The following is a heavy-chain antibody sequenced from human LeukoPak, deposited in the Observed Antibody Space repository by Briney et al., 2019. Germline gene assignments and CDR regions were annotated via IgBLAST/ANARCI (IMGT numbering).Heavy chain of an antibody. Sequence: SQTLSLTCTVSGGSISSGGYYWSWIRQHPGKGLEWIGYIYYSGSTYYNPSLKSRVTISVDTSKNQFSLKLSSVTAADTAVYYCATGYDFWSGYYQTRDNWFDPWGQGTLVTVSS. CDR3: ATGYDFWSGYYQTRDNWFDP. CDR2: IYYSGST. D-gene: IGHD3-3*01. CDR1: GGSISSGGYY. J-gene: IGHJ5*02. V-gene: IGHV4-31*03.